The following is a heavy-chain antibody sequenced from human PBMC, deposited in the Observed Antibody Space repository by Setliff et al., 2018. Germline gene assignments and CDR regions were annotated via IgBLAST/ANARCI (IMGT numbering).Heavy chain of an antibody. V-gene: IGHV3-48*01. J-gene: IGHJ4*02. CDR1: GFTFRSYS. D-gene: IGHD1-26*01. CDR2: ISSSSSTI. Sequence: SCAASGFTFRSYSMNWVRQAPGKGLEWVSYISSSSSTIYYADSVKGRFTISRDNAKNSLYLQMNSLRAEDTAIYYCCSGSYLFVYWGQGSLVTVSS. CDR3: CSGSYLFVY.